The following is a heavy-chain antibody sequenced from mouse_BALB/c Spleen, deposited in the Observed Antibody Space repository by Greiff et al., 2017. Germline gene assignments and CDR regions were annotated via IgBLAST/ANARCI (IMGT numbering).Heavy chain of an antibody. CDR1: GFTFSSYT. Sequence: EVKLMESGGGLVQPGGSLKLSCAASGFTFSSYTMSWVRQTPEKRLEWVAYISNGGGSTYYPDTVKGRFTISRDNAKNTLYLQMSSLKSEDTAMYYCARRGENYYCSTYFDYWGQGTTLTVSS. CDR3: ARRGENYYCSTYFDY. D-gene: IGHD1-1*01. CDR2: ISNGGGST. V-gene: IGHV5-12-2*01. J-gene: IGHJ2*01.